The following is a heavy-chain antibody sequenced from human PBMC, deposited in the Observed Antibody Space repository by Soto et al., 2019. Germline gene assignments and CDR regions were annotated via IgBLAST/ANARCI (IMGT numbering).Heavy chain of an antibody. J-gene: IGHJ6*02. V-gene: IGHV3-30*18. Sequence: GGSLRLSCAASGFTFRYYGMHWVRQAPGKGLAWVAFISFDGSNQNYEDSVKGRFTVSRDNSNSTMSLQMDSLRPEDTAVYYCAKEVFTEYDYKSFHYHVVDVWGQGTTVTVSS. CDR3: AKEVFTEYDYKSFHYHVVDV. CDR2: ISFDGSNQ. CDR1: GFTFRYYG. D-gene: IGHD5-12*01.